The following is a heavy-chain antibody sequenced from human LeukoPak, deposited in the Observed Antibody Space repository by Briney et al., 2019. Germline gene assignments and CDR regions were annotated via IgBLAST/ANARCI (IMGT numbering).Heavy chain of an antibody. CDR2: IYPGDSDT. Sequence: GESLKISCKGSGYSFTSYWIGWVRQMPGKGLEWMGIIYPGDSDTRYSPSFQGQVTISADKSISTAYLQWSSLKASDTAMYYCARHGRIVGATAAFDIWGQGTMVTVSS. CDR1: GYSFTSYW. D-gene: IGHD1-26*01. V-gene: IGHV5-51*01. J-gene: IGHJ3*02. CDR3: ARHGRIVGATAAFDI.